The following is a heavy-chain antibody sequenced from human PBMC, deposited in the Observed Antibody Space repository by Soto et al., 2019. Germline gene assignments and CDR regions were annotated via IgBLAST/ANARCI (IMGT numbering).Heavy chain of an antibody. CDR1: GFTFSSHW. J-gene: IGHJ4*02. V-gene: IGHV3-7*05. CDR2: IKEDGREK. CDR3: AKDVR. Sequence: EVQLVESGGDLVQPGGSLRLSCATSGFTFSSHWMSWVRQAPGKGLEWVANIKEDGREKYYVDSVKGRFTISRDNAKNSLYLQMNRLRVEDTAVYYCAKDVRWGQAIVVTVSS.